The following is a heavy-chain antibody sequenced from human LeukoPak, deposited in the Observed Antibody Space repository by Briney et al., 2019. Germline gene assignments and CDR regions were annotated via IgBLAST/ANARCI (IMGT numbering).Heavy chain of an antibody. CDR2: IHYSRGT. D-gene: IGHD2-2*01. J-gene: IGHJ4*02. CDR1: GGSISSGNFY. Sequence: SETLSLTCTVSGGSISSGNFYWSWTRQHPGKGLEWIGYIHYSRGTDYNPSLRSRVTMSLDTSNNQFPLKLSSVTAADTAVYYCVRSGGYQGGYWGQGTLVTVSS. CDR3: VRSGGYQGGY. V-gene: IGHV4-31*03.